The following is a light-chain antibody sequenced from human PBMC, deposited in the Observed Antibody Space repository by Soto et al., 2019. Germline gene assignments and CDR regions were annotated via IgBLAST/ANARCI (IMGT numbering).Light chain of an antibody. CDR2: GVT. CDR3: ISYTGSSTSYV. V-gene: IGLV2-14*01. J-gene: IGLJ1*01. CDR1: RSDIGSSNY. Sequence: QSVLTQPASVSGSPGQSITISFSGTRSDIGSSNYVAWYRQFPGKTPNILIYGVTNRPSVVSSRFSCSKSGSTSSQNISGLQAEDEADYYCISYTGSSTSYVFGSGTKVTGL.